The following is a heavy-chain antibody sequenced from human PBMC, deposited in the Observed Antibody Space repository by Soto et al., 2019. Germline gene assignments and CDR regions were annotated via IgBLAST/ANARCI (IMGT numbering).Heavy chain of an antibody. V-gene: IGHV4-39*01. Sequence: SETLSLTCTVSGGSVSNSNYYWGWIRQSPGKGLEWIGSVYYRGRSYSKSSVKSRVTISVDTSKNQFSLNLNSVTASDTAVYYCVSQRNSVLPKAYFDYWGPGALVTVSS. CDR1: GGSVSNSNYY. CDR2: VYYRGRS. J-gene: IGHJ4*02. CDR3: VSQRNSVLPKAYFDY. D-gene: IGHD2-8*01.